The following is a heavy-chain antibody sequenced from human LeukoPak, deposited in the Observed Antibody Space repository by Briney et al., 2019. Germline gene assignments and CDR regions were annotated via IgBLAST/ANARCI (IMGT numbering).Heavy chain of an antibody. Sequence: GGSLRLSCAASGVTFSSQPMSWVRPPPGKGLEWVSTISGRSGKTYYADSVKGRFTISRDNSKNTLYLQMNSLRAEDTAVYYCAKVVYLTMVRGVPHYYYYGMDVWGQWTTVTVSS. CDR1: GVTFSSQP. CDR3: AKVVYLTMVRGVPHYYYYGMDV. D-gene: IGHD3-10*01. CDR2: ISGRSGKT. V-gene: IGHV3-23*01. J-gene: IGHJ6*02.